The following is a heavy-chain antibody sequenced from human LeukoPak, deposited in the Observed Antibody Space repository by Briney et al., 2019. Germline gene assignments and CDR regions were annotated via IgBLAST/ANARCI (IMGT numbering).Heavy chain of an antibody. V-gene: IGHV3-23*01. J-gene: IGHJ4*02. CDR2: ISGIGGST. Sequence: GGSLRLSCAASGFTFSSYAMSWVRQAPGKGLEWVSAISGIGGSTYYADSVKGRFTISRDNSKNTLYLQMNSLRAEDTAVYYCAKDASRILRYFDWLLDYWGQGTLVTVSS. CDR1: GFTFSSYA. CDR3: AKDASRILRYFDWLLDY. D-gene: IGHD3-9*01.